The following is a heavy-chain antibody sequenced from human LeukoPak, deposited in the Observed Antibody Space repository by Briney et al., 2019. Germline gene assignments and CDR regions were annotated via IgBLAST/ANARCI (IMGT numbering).Heavy chain of an antibody. CDR1: GFTFSSYA. V-gene: IGHV3-23*01. Sequence: PGGSLRLSCAASGFTFSSYAMSWVRQAPGKGLEWVSAISGSGGSTYYADSVKGRFTISRDNSKNTLHLQMNSLRAEDTAVYYCARAYYGSGFYYYDIDVWGQGTTVTVSS. CDR3: ARAYYGSGFYYYDIDV. CDR2: ISGSGGST. J-gene: IGHJ6*02. D-gene: IGHD3-10*01.